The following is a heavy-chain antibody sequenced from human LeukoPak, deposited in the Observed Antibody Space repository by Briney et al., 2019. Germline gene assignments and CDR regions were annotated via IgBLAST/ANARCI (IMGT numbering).Heavy chain of an antibody. D-gene: IGHD6-6*01. CDR2: ISGSGDST. CDR1: GFTFSSYA. Sequence: TGGSLRLSCADSGFTFSSYAMSWVRQAPGKGLEWVSSISGSGDSTYYADSVKGRFTISRDNAKNSLYLQMNSLRAEDTAVYYCARWTSSPGEGHWFDPWGQGTLVTVSS. J-gene: IGHJ5*02. CDR3: ARWTSSPGEGHWFDP. V-gene: IGHV3-23*01.